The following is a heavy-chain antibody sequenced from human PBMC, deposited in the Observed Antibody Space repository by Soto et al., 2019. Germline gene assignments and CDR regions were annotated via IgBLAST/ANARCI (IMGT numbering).Heavy chain of an antibody. J-gene: IGHJ4*02. D-gene: IGHD2-21*02. CDR3: ARHLPYCGGDCYSLDY. CDR1: GGSFSGYY. CDR2: INHSGST. Sequence: PSETLSLTCAVYGGSFSGYYWGWIRQPPGKGLEWIGEINHSGSTNYNPSLKSRVTISVDTSKNQFSLNLSSVTAADTAVYYCARHLPYCGGDCYSLDYWGQGTLVTVSS. V-gene: IGHV4-34*01.